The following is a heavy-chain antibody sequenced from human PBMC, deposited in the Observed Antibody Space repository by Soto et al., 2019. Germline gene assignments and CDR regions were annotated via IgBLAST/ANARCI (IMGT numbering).Heavy chain of an antibody. V-gene: IGHV1-18*01. CDR3: ARKSSGYYYSFDY. D-gene: IGHD3-22*01. Sequence: ASVKVSCKAPGYTCTSHVISWVRQAPGQGLEWMGWISAYNGDTNYAQKLQGRVTMTTDTSTSTAYMELRSLRSDDTAVYYCARKSSGYYYSFDYWGQGTLVTVSS. CDR2: ISAYNGDT. J-gene: IGHJ4*02. CDR1: GYTCTSHV.